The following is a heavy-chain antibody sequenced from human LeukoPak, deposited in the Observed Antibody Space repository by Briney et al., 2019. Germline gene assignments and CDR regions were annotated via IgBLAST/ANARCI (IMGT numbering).Heavy chain of an antibody. CDR1: GYTFTSYD. CDR2: MNPNSGNT. D-gene: IGHD5-18*01. V-gene: IGHV1-8*01. CDR3: ARGRKYSYGKVPFDY. Sequence: ASVKVSCKASGYTFTSYDINWVRRATGQGLEWMGWMNPNSGNTGYAQKFQGRVTMTRNTSISTAYMELSSLRSEDTAVYYCARGRKYSYGKVPFDYWGQGTLVTVSS. J-gene: IGHJ4*02.